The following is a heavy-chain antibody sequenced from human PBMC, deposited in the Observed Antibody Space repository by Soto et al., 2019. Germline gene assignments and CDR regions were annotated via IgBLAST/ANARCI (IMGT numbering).Heavy chain of an antibody. CDR3: ARAGYSYHIDS. CDR2: IYYSGHT. V-gene: IGHV4-61*01. D-gene: IGHD5-18*01. Sequence: PSETLSLTCSVSGDSVSSGNKYWSWIRQPPGKGLEWLGYIYYSGHTNYNPSLKSRVTISVDTSQNQFSLNLSSVTAADTAVYYCARAGYSYHIDSWGQGTLVTVSS. J-gene: IGHJ4*02. CDR1: GDSVSSGNKY.